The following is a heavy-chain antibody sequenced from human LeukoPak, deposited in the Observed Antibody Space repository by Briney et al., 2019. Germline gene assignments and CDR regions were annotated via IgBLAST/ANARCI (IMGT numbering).Heavy chain of an antibody. CDR2: IGGSGSFI. V-gene: IGHV3-21*01. J-gene: IGHJ4*02. D-gene: IGHD3-10*01. CDR3: TSLQMVRGVTLYAPFDY. Sequence: GGSLRLSCTVSEISFNNYNMNWVRQAPGKGLEWVAHIGGSGSFIYYADSVKGRFTISRDNSKNTLYLQMNSLRAEDTAVYYCTSLQMVRGVTLYAPFDYWGQGTLVTVSS. CDR1: EISFNNYN.